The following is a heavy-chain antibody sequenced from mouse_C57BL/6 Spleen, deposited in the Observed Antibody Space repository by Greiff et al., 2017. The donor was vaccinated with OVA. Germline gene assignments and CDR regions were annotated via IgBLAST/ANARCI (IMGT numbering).Heavy chain of an antibody. V-gene: IGHV5-6*01. J-gene: IGHJ1*03. CDR2: ISSGGSYT. CDR1: GFTFSSYG. Sequence: EVHLVESGGDLVKPGGSLKLSCAASGFTFSSYGMSWVRQTPDKRLEWVATISSGGSYTYYPDSVKGRFTISRDNAKNTLYLQMSSLKSEDTAMYYCARPDYYGSSSYFDVWGTETTVTVSA. D-gene: IGHD1-1*01. CDR3: ARPDYYGSSSYFDV.